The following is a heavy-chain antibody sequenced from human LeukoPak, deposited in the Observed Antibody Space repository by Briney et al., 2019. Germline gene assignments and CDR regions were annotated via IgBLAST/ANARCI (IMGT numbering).Heavy chain of an antibody. CDR3: AKPITITGATDGFDI. CDR1: GFVFSTYW. V-gene: IGHV3-7*01. Sequence: GGSLRLSCAASGFVFSTYWMNWIRQAPGKGLEWVANIKQDGSEKCYLDSVEGRFTISRDNAKNLLYLQMNNLRAEDTAVYYCAKPITITGATDGFDIWGQGAKVIVSS. D-gene: IGHD5-12*01. CDR2: IKQDGSEK. J-gene: IGHJ3*02.